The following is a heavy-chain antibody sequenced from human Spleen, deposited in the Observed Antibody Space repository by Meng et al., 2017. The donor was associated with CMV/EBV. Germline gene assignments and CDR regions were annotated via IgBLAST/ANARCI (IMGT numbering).Heavy chain of an antibody. CDR2: INPSGGST. D-gene: IGHD2-2*01. J-gene: IGHJ6*02. Sequence: SVNVSYKSSGYTFTRYYMHWVRQAPGQGLEWMGIINPSGGSTSYAQKIQGRVTMTRDTSTSTVYMELSSLRSEDTAVYYCARAGSVVPAAIDQFIYYYYGMDVWGQGTTVTVSS. V-gene: IGHV1-46*01. CDR3: ARAGSVVPAAIDQFIYYYYGMDV. CDR1: GYTFTRYY.